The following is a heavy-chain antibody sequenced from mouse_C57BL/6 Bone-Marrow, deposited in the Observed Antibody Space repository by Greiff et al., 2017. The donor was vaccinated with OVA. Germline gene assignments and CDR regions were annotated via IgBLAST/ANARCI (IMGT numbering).Heavy chain of an antibody. Sequence: QVQLQQPGAELVRPGTSVKLSCKASGYTFTNYWMHWVKPRPGQGLEWIGVIAPSDSYINYNQKFKGRATLTVDTSSSTAYMHLSRLTAEDSAVYYCAHYGSRLYLHYWGQGTSLTVS. CDR1: GYTFTNYW. CDR2: IAPSDSYI. V-gene: IGHV1-59*01. CDR3: AHYGSRLYLHY. J-gene: IGHJ2*02. D-gene: IGHD1-1*01.